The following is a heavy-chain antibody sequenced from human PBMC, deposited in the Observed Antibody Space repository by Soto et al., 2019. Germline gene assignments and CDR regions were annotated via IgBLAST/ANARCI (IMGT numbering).Heavy chain of an antibody. D-gene: IGHD6-13*01. CDR2: IYHSGST. J-gene: IGHJ4*02. CDR1: GGSISSSNW. CDR3: ARGSGGLAAAGTFDY. V-gene: IGHV4-4*01. Sequence: QVQLQESGPGLVKPSGTLSLTCAVSGGSISSSNWWSWVRQPPGKGLEWIGEIYHSGSTNYNPSLKSRVTISVDKSTDQFSLKLISVTAADTAVYCCARGSGGLAAAGTFDYWGQGTLVTVSS.